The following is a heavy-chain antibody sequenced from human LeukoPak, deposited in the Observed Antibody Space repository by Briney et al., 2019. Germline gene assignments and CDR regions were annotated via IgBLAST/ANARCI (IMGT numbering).Heavy chain of an antibody. V-gene: IGHV3-21*01. D-gene: IGHD1-14*01. CDR3: ASPGAPTGFDY. CDR2: ISISSSYI. CDR1: GFTFSSYS. Sequence: GGSLRLSCAASGFTFSSYSMNWVRQAPGKGLEWVSSISISSSYIYYADSVKGRFTISRDNAKNSLYLQMNSLRAEDTAVYYCASPGAPTGFDYWGQGTLVTVSS. J-gene: IGHJ4*02.